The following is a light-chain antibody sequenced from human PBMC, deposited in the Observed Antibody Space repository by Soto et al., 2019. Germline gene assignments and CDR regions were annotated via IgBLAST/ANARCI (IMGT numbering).Light chain of an antibody. CDR2: GAS. CDR3: QQYNNWPYT. J-gene: IGKJ4*01. V-gene: IGKV3D-15*01. CDR1: QSVHSN. Sequence: EIVMTQSPATLSVSPGERVTLSCRASQSVHSNLAWYQRRPGQAPRLLIHGASARAIGIPARFSGSGSGTEFALTISSLRSEDFEVYYCQQYNNWPYTFGGGTKVDIK.